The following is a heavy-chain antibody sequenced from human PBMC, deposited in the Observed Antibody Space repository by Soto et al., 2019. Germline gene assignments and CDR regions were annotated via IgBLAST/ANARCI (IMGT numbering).Heavy chain of an antibody. Sequence: QVQLVQSGVEVKKPGASVQVSCKASGYTFSTYGISWVRQAPGQGLEWMGWINAYNGNTKFAQKFQGRVTMTTDTSTNTGYMELRSPKSDDTAVYYCARDYGKWLQPHFDYWGQGTLVTVSS. V-gene: IGHV1-18*04. J-gene: IGHJ4*02. D-gene: IGHD5-12*01. CDR1: GYTFSTYG. CDR2: INAYNGNT. CDR3: ARDYGKWLQPHFDY.